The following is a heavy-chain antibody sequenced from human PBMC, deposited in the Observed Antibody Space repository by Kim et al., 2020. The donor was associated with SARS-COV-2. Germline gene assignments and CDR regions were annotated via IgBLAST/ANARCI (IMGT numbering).Heavy chain of an antibody. D-gene: IGHD3-9*01. J-gene: IGHJ3*02. CDR1: GYTFTGYY. Sequence: ASVKVSCKASGYTFTGYYMHWVRQAPGQGLEWMGWINPNSGGTNYAQKFQGRVTMTRDTSISTAYMELSRLRSDDTAVYYCASLDPPGVRYFDWFETDAFDIWGQGTMVTVSS. V-gene: IGHV1-2*02. CDR2: INPNSGGT. CDR3: ASLDPPGVRYFDWFETDAFDI.